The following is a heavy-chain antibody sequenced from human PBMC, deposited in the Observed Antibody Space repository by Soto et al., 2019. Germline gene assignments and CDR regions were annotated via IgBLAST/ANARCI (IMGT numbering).Heavy chain of an antibody. D-gene: IGHD2-8*01. J-gene: IGHJ4*02. Sequence: QLVESGGALVKPGGYLRLPCAASGFTFSTYTLTWVRQAPGKGLEWVSSTSSTTSYIFYADSLKGRFTISRDNAKNSLYLQMNSLRAEDTAVYYCGRSVGNCYTDLCYVDYWGRGTLVTVSS. V-gene: IGHV3-21*01. CDR1: GFTFSTYT. CDR3: GRSVGNCYTDLCYVDY. CDR2: TSSTTSYI.